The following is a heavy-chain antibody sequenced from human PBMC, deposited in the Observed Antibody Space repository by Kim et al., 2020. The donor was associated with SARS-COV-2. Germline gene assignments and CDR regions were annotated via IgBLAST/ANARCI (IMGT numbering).Heavy chain of an antibody. D-gene: IGHD6-19*01. CDR2: ISSGGGST. CDR1: GFTFSNYA. CDR3: AKDNSGWFGYNWFDP. V-gene: IGHV3-23*01. J-gene: IGHJ5*02. Sequence: GGSLRLSCAASGFTFSNYAMSWVRQAPGKGLEWVSSISSGGGSTYYADSVKGRFTISRENSKNTLYLQMNSLRVEDTAVYYCAKDNSGWFGYNWFDPGGQGTLVTVSP.